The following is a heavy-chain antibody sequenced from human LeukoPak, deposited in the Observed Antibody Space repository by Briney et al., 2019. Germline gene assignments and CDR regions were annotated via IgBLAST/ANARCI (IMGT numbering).Heavy chain of an antibody. D-gene: IGHD2-8*01. CDR1: GDSISSGTYY. J-gene: IGHJ4*02. CDR2: VFDSGST. V-gene: IGHV4-39*01. Sequence: SETLSLTCTVSGDSISSGTYYWGWIRQPPGKGLEWIGIVFDSGSTDYNPSLKSRVTISGDTSKNQFSLKLSSVTAADTAVYYCAATKDPYYFDFWGQGTLITVSS. CDR3: AATKDPYYFDF.